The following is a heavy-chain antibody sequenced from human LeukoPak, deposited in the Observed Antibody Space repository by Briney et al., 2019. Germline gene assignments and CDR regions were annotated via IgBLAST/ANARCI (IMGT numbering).Heavy chain of an antibody. V-gene: IGHV4-59*11. Sequence: SVTLSLTCTVSGGSINSHYWNWIRQPPGKGLEWIGYIFYSGSTKYNPSLTSRVTISVDTSKNQFSLKLSSLTAADTAVYYCARSDCSSDSCYVGWFDPWGQGTLVTVSS. CDR1: GGSINSHY. D-gene: IGHD2-15*01. CDR3: ARSDCSSDSCYVGWFDP. J-gene: IGHJ5*02. CDR2: IFYSGST.